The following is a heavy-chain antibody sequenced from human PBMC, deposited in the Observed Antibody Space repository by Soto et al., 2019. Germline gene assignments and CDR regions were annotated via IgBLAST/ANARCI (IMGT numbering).Heavy chain of an antibody. Sequence: EVQLVESGGGLVQPGRSLRLSCSASGFTFDDYAMHWVRQAPGKGPEWVSSISWNSATIVYADSVKGRFTISRDNAKNSLYLQMSSLRAEDTALYYCAKERESSSSVVMWDYWGQGTLVTVSS. CDR1: GFTFDDYA. V-gene: IGHV3-9*01. D-gene: IGHD6-6*01. J-gene: IGHJ4*02. CDR2: ISWNSATI. CDR3: AKERESSSSVVMWDY.